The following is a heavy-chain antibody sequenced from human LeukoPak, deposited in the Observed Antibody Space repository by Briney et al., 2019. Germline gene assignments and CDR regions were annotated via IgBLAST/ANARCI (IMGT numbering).Heavy chain of an antibody. CDR3: AKDIEAGYSSSWTIEY. V-gene: IGHV3-30*18. J-gene: IGHJ4*02. CDR1: GFTFSSYG. D-gene: IGHD6-13*01. CDR2: ISYDGRNK. Sequence: GRSLRLSCVASGFTFSSYGMHWVRQAPGKGLEWVALISYDGRNKYYVDSVKGRFTISRDNSKNTLYLQMSSLRAEDTAVYYCAKDIEAGYSSSWTIEYWGQGTLVTVSS.